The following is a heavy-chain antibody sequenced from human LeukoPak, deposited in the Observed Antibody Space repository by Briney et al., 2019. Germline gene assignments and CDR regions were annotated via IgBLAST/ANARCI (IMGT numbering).Heavy chain of an antibody. CDR2: TSYSGST. V-gene: IGHV4-39*07. Sequence: SETLSLTCTVSGGSISSSSYYWGWIRQPPGKGLEWIGSTSYSGSTYYSPSLKSRVTISVDTSKNQFSLKLSSVTAADTAVYYCARCRYSSGADAFDIWGQGTMVTVSS. CDR3: ARCRYSSGADAFDI. J-gene: IGHJ3*02. D-gene: IGHD6-19*01. CDR1: GGSISSSSYY.